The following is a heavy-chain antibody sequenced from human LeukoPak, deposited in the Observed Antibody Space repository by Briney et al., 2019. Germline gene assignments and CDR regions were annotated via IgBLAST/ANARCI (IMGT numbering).Heavy chain of an antibody. D-gene: IGHD6-19*01. V-gene: IGHV3-30*18. CDR2: ISYDGSNK. CDR3: AKDNRRHYTSGPNPDSLH. J-gene: IGHJ4*02. Sequence: GGSLRLSCAASGFTVSNNYMSWVRQAPGKGLEWVAVISYDGSNKYYADSVKGRFTISRDNAKNSLYLQMNSLRVEDTAFYYCAKDNRRHYTSGPNPDSLHWGQGALVTVSS. CDR1: GFTVSNNY.